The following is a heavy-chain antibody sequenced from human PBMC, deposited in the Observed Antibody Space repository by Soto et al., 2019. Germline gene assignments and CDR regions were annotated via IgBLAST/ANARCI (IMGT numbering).Heavy chain of an antibody. J-gene: IGHJ4*02. CDR2: IKSDGSGT. Sequence: EVQLVESGGGLIQPGGSLRLSCAASGLTLSGNWMTWVRKAQGKGLGWVSRIKSDGSGTTYADSVKGRFSISRDNAKNTVYLQMDSLRVEDTAVYYCGRNAIFVRGVPDEYWGQGTPVTVSS. D-gene: IGHD3-10*02. V-gene: IGHV3-74*03. CDR3: GRNAIFVRGVPDEY. CDR1: GLTLSGNW.